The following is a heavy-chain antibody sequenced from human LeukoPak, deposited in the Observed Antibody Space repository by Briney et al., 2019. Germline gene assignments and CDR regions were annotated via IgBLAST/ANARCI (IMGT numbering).Heavy chain of an antibody. CDR2: INPSGGST. Sequence: ASVKVSCKASGYTFTSYPMYWVRQAPGQGLEWMGVINPSGGSTTYAQKFQGRVTMTSDTSTSTAYMELSSLRSEDTAVYYCARGWATINYWGQGTLVIVSS. CDR1: GYTFTSYP. V-gene: IGHV1-46*01. J-gene: IGHJ4*02. D-gene: IGHD5-12*01. CDR3: ARGWATINY.